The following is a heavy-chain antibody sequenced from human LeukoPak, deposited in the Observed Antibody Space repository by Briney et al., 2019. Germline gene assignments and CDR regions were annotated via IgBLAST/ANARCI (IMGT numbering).Heavy chain of an antibody. Sequence: GGSLRLSCAASGFTFSSYSMNWVRQAPGKGLEWVSYISSSSTIYYADSVKGRFTISRDNAKNSLYLQMNSLRAEDTAVYYCARVNSGWFWDYWGQGTLVTVSS. CDR3: ARVNSGWFWDY. CDR2: ISSSSTI. J-gene: IGHJ4*02. V-gene: IGHV3-48*01. CDR1: GFTFSSYS. D-gene: IGHD6-19*01.